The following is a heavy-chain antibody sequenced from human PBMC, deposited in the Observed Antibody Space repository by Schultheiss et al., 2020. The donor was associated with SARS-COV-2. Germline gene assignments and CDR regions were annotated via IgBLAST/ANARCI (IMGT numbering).Heavy chain of an antibody. J-gene: IGHJ6*02. D-gene: IGHD3-9*01. V-gene: IGHV5-51*01. CDR3: ARRGNYHILTGYPTDNYFYGMDV. Sequence: GESLKISCKGSGYSFSSYWIAWLRRMPGKGLEWMGVIYPDDSDTRYSPSFQGRVTFSVDKSIRTAYVQWSSLEASDTAMYYCARRGNYHILTGYPTDNYFYGMDVWGQGTTVTVSS. CDR1: GYSFSSYW. CDR2: IYPDDSDT.